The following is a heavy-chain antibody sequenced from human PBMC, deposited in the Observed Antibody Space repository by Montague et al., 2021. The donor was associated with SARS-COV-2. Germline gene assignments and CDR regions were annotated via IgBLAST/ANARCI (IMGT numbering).Heavy chain of an antibody. J-gene: IGHJ6*02. Sequence: SETLSLTCTVSGGSINSSSYYWGWIRQPPGKGLEWIGSIYYSGSTYYNPSLKSRVTISVDTSKNQFSLKLSSVTAADTAVYYCGRQGSSSSWYGGYYCGMDVWGQGTTVTVSS. V-gene: IGHV4-39*01. CDR1: GGSINSSSYY. CDR2: IYYSGST. CDR3: GRQGSSSSWYGGYYCGMDV. D-gene: IGHD6-13*01.